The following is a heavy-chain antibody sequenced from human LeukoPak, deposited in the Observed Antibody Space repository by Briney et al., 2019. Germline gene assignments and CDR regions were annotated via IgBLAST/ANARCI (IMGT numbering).Heavy chain of an antibody. V-gene: IGHV4-61*02. D-gene: IGHD3-10*01. CDR3: ESGTQQQWSSF. J-gene: IGHJ4*02. Sequence: PSETLSLTCTVSGGYISSGGFYWSWIRQPAGKGLEWIGRIYPSGSTNYNPSLKSRVTISVDMSENQFSLKLSSVTAADTAVYYCESGTQQQWSSFWGQGTLVTVSS. CDR1: GGYISSGGFY. CDR2: IYPSGST.